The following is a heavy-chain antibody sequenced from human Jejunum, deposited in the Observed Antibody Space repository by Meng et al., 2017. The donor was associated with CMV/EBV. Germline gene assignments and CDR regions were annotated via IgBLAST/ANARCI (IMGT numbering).Heavy chain of an antibody. V-gene: IGHV3-23*01. CDR1: GSPFTSHA. J-gene: IGHJ4*02. CDR3: ARDMGYTVTAPFDY. D-gene: IGHD4-11*01. CDR2: ISGSGPAT. Sequence: GSPFTSHAMSWVRQTPGKRPEWVAGISGSGPATYYAESVKGRFTISRDNSNNTLFLQMNALRGDDTAVYYCARDMGYTVTAPFDYWGQGSGVTVSS.